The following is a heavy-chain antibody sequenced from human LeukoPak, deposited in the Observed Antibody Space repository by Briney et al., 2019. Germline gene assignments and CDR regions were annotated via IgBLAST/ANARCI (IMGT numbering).Heavy chain of an antibody. Sequence: QPGGSQRLSCAASGFAFSSYAMRWVRQAPGKGLEWVSSISGSGDRRDSADSVKGRFTISRDNSKNTLYLEMYSLRAEDTAVYYCAKDRGHCTNGVCHNYYYMDVWGKGTTVTVSS. J-gene: IGHJ6*03. D-gene: IGHD2-8*01. V-gene: IGHV3-23*01. CDR3: AKDRGHCTNGVCHNYYYMDV. CDR2: ISGSGDRR. CDR1: GFAFSSYA.